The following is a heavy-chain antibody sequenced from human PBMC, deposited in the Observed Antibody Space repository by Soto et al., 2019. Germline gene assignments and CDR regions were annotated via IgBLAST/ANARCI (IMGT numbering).Heavy chain of an antibody. V-gene: IGHV5-51*01. CDR1: GYIFIDYW. D-gene: IGHD2-15*01. J-gene: IGHJ4*02. Sequence: GESLKISCKASGYIFIDYWIGWVRQMPGKGLEWMGIVYPRDSDTRYSPSFQGQVTISADRSTGTAFLQWRSLRASDTALYYCARPPLPGYSIHFNSWGQGTLVTVSS. CDR3: ARPPLPGYSIHFNS. CDR2: VYPRDSDT.